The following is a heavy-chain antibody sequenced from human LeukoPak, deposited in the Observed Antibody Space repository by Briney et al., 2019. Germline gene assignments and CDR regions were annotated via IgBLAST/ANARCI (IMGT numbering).Heavy chain of an antibody. V-gene: IGHV4-34*01. CDR1: GGSFSGYY. J-gene: IGHJ5*02. D-gene: IGHD3-9*01. CDR3: ARHGYFDWLLKNWFDP. CDR2: INHSGST. Sequence: SETLSLTCAVYGGSFSGYYWSWIRQPPGKGLEWIGEINHSGSTNHNPSLKSRVTISVDTSKNQFSLKLSSVTAADTAVYYCARHGYFDWLLKNWFDPWGQGTLVTVPS.